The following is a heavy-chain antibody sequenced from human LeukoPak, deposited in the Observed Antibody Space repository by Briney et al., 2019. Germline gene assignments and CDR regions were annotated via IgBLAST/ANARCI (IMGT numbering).Heavy chain of an antibody. V-gene: IGHV4-34*01. CDR1: GGSFSGYY. Sequence: LETLSLTCAVYGGSFSGYYWSWIRQPPGKGLEWIGEINHSGSTNYNPSLKSRVTISVDTSKNQFSLKLSSVTAADTAVYYCARGNGYNSAPLGYWGQGTLVTVSS. CDR3: ARGNGYNSAPLGY. J-gene: IGHJ4*02. D-gene: IGHD5-24*01. CDR2: INHSGST.